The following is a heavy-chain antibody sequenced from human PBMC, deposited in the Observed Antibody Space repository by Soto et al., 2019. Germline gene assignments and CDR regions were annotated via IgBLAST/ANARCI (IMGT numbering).Heavy chain of an antibody. CDR1: GFTFSIYG. J-gene: IGHJ4*02. V-gene: IGHV3-30*18. CDR2: ISYDGSNK. D-gene: IGHD5-18*01. CDR3: AKGSRNTYGYIDY. Sequence: PGGSLRLSCAASGFTFSIYGMHWVRQAPGKGLEWVAVISYDGSNKYFADYVKGRFTLSRDNSKNTLYLQMNSLRPEDTAVYFCAKGSRNTYGYIDYWGQGTLVTVSS.